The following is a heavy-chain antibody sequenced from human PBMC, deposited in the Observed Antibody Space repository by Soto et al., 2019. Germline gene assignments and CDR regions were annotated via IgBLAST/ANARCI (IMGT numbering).Heavy chain of an antibody. CDR3: ARADEYSSSSGIDY. D-gene: IGHD6-6*01. J-gene: IGHJ4*02. Sequence: ASVKVSCKASGYTLTSYAMHWVRQAPGQRLEWMGWINAGNGNTKYSQKFQGRVTITRDTSASTAYMELSSLRSEDTAVYYCARADEYSSSSGIDYWGQGTLVTVSS. CDR2: INAGNGNT. V-gene: IGHV1-3*01. CDR1: GYTLTSYA.